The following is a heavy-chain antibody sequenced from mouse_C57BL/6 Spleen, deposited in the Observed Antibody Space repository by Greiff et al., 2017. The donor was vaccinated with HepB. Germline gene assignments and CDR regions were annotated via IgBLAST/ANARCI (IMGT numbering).Heavy chain of an antibody. CDR3: ARPINYYGSSSWFAY. J-gene: IGHJ3*01. D-gene: IGHD1-1*01. Sequence: QVHVKQSGAELARPGASVKLSCKASGYTFTSYGISWVKQRTGQGLEWIGEIYPRSGNTYYNEKFKGKATLTADKSSSTAYMELRSLTSEDSAVYFCARPINYYGSSSWFAYWGQGTLVTVSA. CDR1: GYTFTSYG. CDR2: IYPRSGNT. V-gene: IGHV1-81*01.